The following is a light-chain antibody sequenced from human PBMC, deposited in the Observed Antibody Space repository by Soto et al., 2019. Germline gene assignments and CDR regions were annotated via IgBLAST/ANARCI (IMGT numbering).Light chain of an antibody. V-gene: IGLV2-11*01. Sequence: QSVLTQPHSVSGSPGQSITISCTGTSSDVGGYNYVSWYRQHPGKAPKLMIYDVSKRPSGVPDRFSGSKSGNTASLTISGLQAEDEADYYCCSYAGSYTHYVFGTGTKLTVL. J-gene: IGLJ1*01. CDR2: DVS. CDR1: SSDVGGYNY. CDR3: CSYAGSYTHYV.